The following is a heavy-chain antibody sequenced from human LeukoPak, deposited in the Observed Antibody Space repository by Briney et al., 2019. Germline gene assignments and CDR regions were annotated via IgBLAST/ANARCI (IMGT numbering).Heavy chain of an antibody. Sequence: GGSLRLSCAASEFTFSSYGMHWVRQAPGKGLEWVAVISYDGSNKYYADSVKGRFTISRDNSKNTLYLQMNSLRAEDTAVYYCAKGGYNYAFDYWGQGTLVTVSS. D-gene: IGHD5-24*01. CDR2: ISYDGSNK. J-gene: IGHJ4*02. CDR3: AKGGYNYAFDY. CDR1: EFTFSSYG. V-gene: IGHV3-30*18.